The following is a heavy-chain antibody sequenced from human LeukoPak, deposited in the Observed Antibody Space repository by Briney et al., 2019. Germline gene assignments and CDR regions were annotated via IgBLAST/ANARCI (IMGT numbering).Heavy chain of an antibody. D-gene: IGHD2-21*02. V-gene: IGHV4-59*02. CDR2: IYSSGDI. Sequence: ETLSLTCAVSGGSVNGYYWSWIRQTPGMGLEWIGYIYSSGDINYNPSLTSRLTMSVDTSNNQVSLKLSSVTAAGTAVYFCARQPPNTASFDYWGQGTLVTVSS. CDR1: GGSVNGYY. J-gene: IGHJ4*02. CDR3: ARQPPNTASFDY.